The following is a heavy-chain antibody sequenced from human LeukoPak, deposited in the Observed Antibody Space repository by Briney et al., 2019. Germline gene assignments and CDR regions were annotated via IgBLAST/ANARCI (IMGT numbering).Heavy chain of an antibody. V-gene: IGHV4-59*01. Sequence: SETLSLTCTVSGDSISSYYWTWIRQPPGKGLGWIGCISYSGSTNYNPSLKSRVAISVDTSKNQFSLKLSSVTAADTAVYYCARAKGSSWYPNYFDYWGQGTLVTVSS. D-gene: IGHD6-13*01. CDR2: ISYSGST. CDR1: GDSISSYY. CDR3: ARAKGSSWYPNYFDY. J-gene: IGHJ4*02.